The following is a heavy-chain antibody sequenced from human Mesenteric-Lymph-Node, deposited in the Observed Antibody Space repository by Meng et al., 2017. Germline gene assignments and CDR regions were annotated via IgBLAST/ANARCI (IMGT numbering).Heavy chain of an antibody. J-gene: IGHJ4*02. Sequence: VQLVPSGAEVKQPGASVNVSCKASGYTFTGSYMPWVRQAPGQGLECMGWINTNTGNPTYAQGFTGRFVFSLDTSVSTAYLQLSSLKAEDTAVYYCAREGGWSNFDYWGQGTLVTVSS. CDR1: GYTFTGSY. V-gene: IGHV7-4-1*02. D-gene: IGHD6-19*01. CDR3: AREGGWSNFDY. CDR2: INTNTGNP.